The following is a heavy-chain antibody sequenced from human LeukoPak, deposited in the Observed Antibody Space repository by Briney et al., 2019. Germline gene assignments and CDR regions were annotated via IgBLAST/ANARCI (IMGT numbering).Heavy chain of an antibody. CDR2: INSDGSST. V-gene: IGHV3-74*01. Sequence: GGSLRLSCAASGFTFSSYWMHWVRQAPGKGLVWVSRINSDGSSTSYADSVRGRFTISRDNAKNTLYLQMNSLRAEDTAVYYCARVLAVAGRNYWGQGTLVTVSS. J-gene: IGHJ4*02. CDR1: GFTFSSYW. D-gene: IGHD6-19*01. CDR3: ARVLAVAGRNY.